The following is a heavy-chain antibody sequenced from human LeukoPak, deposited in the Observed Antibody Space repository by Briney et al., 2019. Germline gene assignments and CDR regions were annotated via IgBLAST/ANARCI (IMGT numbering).Heavy chain of an antibody. J-gene: IGHJ4*02. V-gene: IGHV3-23*01. CDR1: GFTVSSNC. D-gene: IGHD2-15*01. CDR2: ISNNGGYT. Sequence: PGGSLRLSCAASGFTVSSNCMSWVRQAPGKGLEWVSAISNNGGYTYYADSVQGRFTISRDNSKSTLCLQMNSLRAEDTAVYYCAKQLGYCSDGSCYFPYWGQGTLVTVSS. CDR3: AKQLGYCSDGSCYFPY.